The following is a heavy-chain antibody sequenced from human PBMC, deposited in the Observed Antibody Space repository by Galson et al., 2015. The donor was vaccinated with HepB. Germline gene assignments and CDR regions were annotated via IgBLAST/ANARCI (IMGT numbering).Heavy chain of an antibody. CDR3: AREGVRAAKNFDY. CDR1: GFTFSSYG. J-gene: IGHJ4*02. CDR2: IWYDGSNK. Sequence: SLRLSCAASGFTFSSYGMHWVRQAPGKGLEWVAVIWYDGSNKYYADSVKGRFTISRDNSKNTLYLQMNSLRAEDTAVYYCAREGVRAAKNFDYWGQGTLVTVSS. V-gene: IGHV3-33*01. D-gene: IGHD6-25*01.